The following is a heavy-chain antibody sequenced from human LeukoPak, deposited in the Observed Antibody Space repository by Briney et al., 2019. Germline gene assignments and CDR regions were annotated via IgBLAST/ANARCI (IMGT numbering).Heavy chain of an antibody. D-gene: IGHD6-6*01. CDR1: VYTFTGYY. CDR3: ASSSSSFDK. CDR2: VNLDSGGT. J-gene: IGHJ4*02. V-gene: IGHV1-2*02. Sequence: ASVTVSCKASVYTFTGYYMYWVRQAPGQGLEGMGWVNLDSGGTNYAQKVQGRVTVTRDTSISTAYMELSRLRSDDTAVYYCASSSSSFDKWGQGTLFTVSS.